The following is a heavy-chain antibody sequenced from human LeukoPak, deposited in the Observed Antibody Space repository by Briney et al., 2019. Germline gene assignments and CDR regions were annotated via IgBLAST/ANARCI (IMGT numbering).Heavy chain of an antibody. Sequence: GGSLRLSCAASGFIFSNCGMNWVRQAPGKGLEWISVISGSGGSTYYADSVKGRFTISRDNSKNTVYLQMNTLRAEDTAVYYCTDLAYFDYWGQGTLVTVSS. V-gene: IGHV3-23*01. CDR1: GFIFSNCG. CDR2: ISGSGGST. CDR3: TDLAYFDY. J-gene: IGHJ4*02.